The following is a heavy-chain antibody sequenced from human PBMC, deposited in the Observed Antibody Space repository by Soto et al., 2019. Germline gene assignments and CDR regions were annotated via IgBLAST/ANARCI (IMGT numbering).Heavy chain of an antibody. D-gene: IGHD6-13*01. Sequence: ASVKVSCKASGYTFTGYYMHWVRQAPGQGLEWMGWINPNSGGTNYAQKFQGWVTMTRDTSISTAYMELSSLRSEDTAVYYCARDTYSNAPYYFDYWGQGTLVTVSS. CDR2: INPNSGGT. J-gene: IGHJ4*02. CDR1: GYTFTGYY. V-gene: IGHV1-2*04. CDR3: ARDTYSNAPYYFDY.